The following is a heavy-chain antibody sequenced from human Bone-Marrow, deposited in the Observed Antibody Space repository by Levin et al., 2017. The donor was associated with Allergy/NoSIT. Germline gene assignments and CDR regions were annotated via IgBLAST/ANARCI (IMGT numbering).Heavy chain of an antibody. V-gene: IGHV4-38-2*02. CDR2: IYHSGST. D-gene: IGHD2-15*01. CDR3: ASHCSGGSCYRTSYWYFDL. Sequence: SETLSLTCTVSGYSISSGYYWGWIRQPPGKGLEWIGSIYHSGSTYYNPSLKSRVTISVDTSKNQFSLKLSSVTAADTAVYYCASHCSGGSCYRTSYWYFDLWGRGTLVTVSS. CDR1: GYSISSGYY. J-gene: IGHJ2*01.